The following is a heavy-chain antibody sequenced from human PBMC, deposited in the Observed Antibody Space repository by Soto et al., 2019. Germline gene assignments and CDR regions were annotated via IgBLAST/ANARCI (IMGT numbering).Heavy chain of an antibody. CDR2: INHSGST. Sequence: SETLSLTCAVYGGSFSGYYWSWIRQPPGKGLEWIGEINHSGSTNYNPSLKSRVTISVDTSKNQFSLKLSSVTAADTAVYYCASAKIYYDFWSGYRKFDYWGQGTLVTVSS. D-gene: IGHD3-3*01. J-gene: IGHJ4*02. CDR1: GGSFSGYY. V-gene: IGHV4-34*01. CDR3: ASAKIYYDFWSGYRKFDY.